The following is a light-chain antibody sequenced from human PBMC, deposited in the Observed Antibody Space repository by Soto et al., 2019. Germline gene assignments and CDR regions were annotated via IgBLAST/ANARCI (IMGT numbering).Light chain of an antibody. V-gene: IGLV2-11*01. CDR2: DVT. Sequence: QSALTQPRSVSGSPGQSVTISCTGTSSDVGGYNYVSWFQQHPGEAPKLMIYDVTKRPSGVPDRFSGSKSGNTASLTISGLQAEDEADYYCCSYAATSLNVFGTGTKLTGL. CDR1: SSDVGGYNY. J-gene: IGLJ1*01. CDR3: CSYAATSLNV.